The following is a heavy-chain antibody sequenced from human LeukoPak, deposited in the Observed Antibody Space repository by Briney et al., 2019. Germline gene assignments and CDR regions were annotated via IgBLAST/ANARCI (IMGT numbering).Heavy chain of an antibody. V-gene: IGHV1-69*06. J-gene: IGHJ3*02. Sequence: SSVKVSCKASGGTFIIYAISWVRQAPGQGLEWMGGIIPIFGTANYAQKFQGRVTITADKSTSTAYMELSSLRSEDTAVYYCARGYCSSTSCYAFDIWGQGTMVTVSS. CDR2: IIPIFGTA. CDR1: GGTFIIYA. D-gene: IGHD2-2*01. CDR3: ARGYCSSTSCYAFDI.